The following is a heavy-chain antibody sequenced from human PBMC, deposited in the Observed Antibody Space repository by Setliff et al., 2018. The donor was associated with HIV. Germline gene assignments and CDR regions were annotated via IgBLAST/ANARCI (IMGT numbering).Heavy chain of an antibody. CDR3: AKDGDYANWDYDAFDI. Sequence: GESLKISCAASGFTFSAHGMHWVRQAPGKGLEWVAFINYDVSYEYYADSVKGRVTISRDNSKNTVDLQMNSLRPEDTAVYYCAKDGDYANWDYDAFDIWGQGTVVTVSS. D-gene: IGHD1-7*01. J-gene: IGHJ3*02. V-gene: IGHV3-30*02. CDR2: INYDVSYE. CDR1: GFTFSAHG.